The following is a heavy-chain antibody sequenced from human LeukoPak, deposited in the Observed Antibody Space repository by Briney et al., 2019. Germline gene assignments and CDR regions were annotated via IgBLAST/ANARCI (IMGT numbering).Heavy chain of an antibody. Sequence: GASVKVSCKASGYTFTSYGISWVRQAPGQGLEWMGWISAYNGNTNYAQKLQGRVTMTTDTSTSTAYMELRSLRSDDTAVYYCARVPLNYDFWSGADYWGQGTLVTVSS. CDR3: ARVPLNYDFWSGADY. CDR1: GYTFTSYG. D-gene: IGHD3-3*01. J-gene: IGHJ4*02. V-gene: IGHV1-18*01. CDR2: ISAYNGNT.